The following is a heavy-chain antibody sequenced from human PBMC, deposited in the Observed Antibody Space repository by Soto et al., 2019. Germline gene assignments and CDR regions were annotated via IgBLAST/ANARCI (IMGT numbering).Heavy chain of an antibody. Sequence: QLQLQESGPGLVKPSETLSLTCTVSGGSISSSSYYWGWIRQPPGKGLEWIGSIYYSGSTYYNPSLKSRVTISVDTSKNQFSLKLSSVTAADTAVYYCASLIPETPFSGYSSSWPDYWGQGTLVTVSS. J-gene: IGHJ4*02. CDR3: ASLIPETPFSGYSSSWPDY. V-gene: IGHV4-39*01. D-gene: IGHD6-13*01. CDR2: IYYSGST. CDR1: GGSISSSSYY.